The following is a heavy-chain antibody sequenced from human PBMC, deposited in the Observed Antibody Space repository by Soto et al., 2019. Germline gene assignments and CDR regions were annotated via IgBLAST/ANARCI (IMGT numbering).Heavy chain of an antibody. V-gene: IGHV3-23*01. CDR3: AKPGVTMVRGVTYYFDY. J-gene: IGHJ4*02. Sequence: GGSLRLSCAASGFTFSSYAMSWVRQAPGKGLEWVSAISGSGGSTYYADSVKGRFTISRENSKNTLYRQMNSLRAEDTAVYYCAKPGVTMVRGVTYYFDYWGQGTLVTVSS. CDR1: GFTFSSYA. D-gene: IGHD3-10*01. CDR2: ISGSGGST.